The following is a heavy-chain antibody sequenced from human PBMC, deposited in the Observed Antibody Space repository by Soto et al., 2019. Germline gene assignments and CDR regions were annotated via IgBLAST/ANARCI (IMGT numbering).Heavy chain of an antibody. CDR2: INHSGST. J-gene: IGHJ5*02. V-gene: IGHV4-34*01. D-gene: IGHD3-10*01. CDR1: GGSISGYY. CDR3: ARRRGYGSGSYSHMRFDP. Sequence: SETLSLTCAVYGGSISGYYWSWIRQPPGKGLEWIGEINHSGSTNYNPSLKSRVTISVDTSKNQFSLKLSSVTAADTAVYYCARRRGYGSGSYSHMRFDPWGQGTLVTVSS.